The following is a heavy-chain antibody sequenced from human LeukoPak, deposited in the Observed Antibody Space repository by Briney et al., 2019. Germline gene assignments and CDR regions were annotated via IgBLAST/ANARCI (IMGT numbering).Heavy chain of an antibody. J-gene: IGHJ4*02. Sequence: GGSLRLSCAASGFTFGSYSMNWVRQAPGKGLEWVSYISSSSSTIYYADSVKGRFTISRDNTKNSVYLQMSSLRAEDTAVYYCAREVWGPEYWGQGTLVTVSS. V-gene: IGHV3-48*04. CDR2: ISSSSSTI. CDR1: GFTFGSYS. D-gene: IGHD1-14*01. CDR3: AREVWGPEY.